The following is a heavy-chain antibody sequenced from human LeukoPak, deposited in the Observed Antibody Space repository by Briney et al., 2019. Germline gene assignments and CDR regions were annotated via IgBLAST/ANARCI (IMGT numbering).Heavy chain of an antibody. V-gene: IGHV3-7*01. D-gene: IGHD6-19*01. CDR3: ARAPRLSSGWEFDY. J-gene: IGHJ4*02. CDR1: GFIFTNYF. Sequence: GGSLRLSCAASGFIFTNYFMSWVRQAPGKGLEWVASIKHDGSEKYYVDSVRGRFTISRDNSKNTLYLQMNSLRAEDTAVYYCARAPRLSSGWEFDYWGQGTLVTVSS. CDR2: IKHDGSEK.